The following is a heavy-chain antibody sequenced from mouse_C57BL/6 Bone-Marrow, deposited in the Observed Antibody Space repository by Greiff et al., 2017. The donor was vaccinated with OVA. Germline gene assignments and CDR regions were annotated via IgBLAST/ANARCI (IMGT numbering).Heavy chain of an antibody. D-gene: IGHD2-1*01. CDR1: GFNIKNTY. Sequence: EVQRVESVAELVRPGASVKLSCTASGFNIKNTYMHWVKQRPEQGLEWIGRIDPANGNTKYAPKFQGKATITADTSSNTAYLQLSSLTSEDTAIYYCAPLFYYGPRVWFAYWGQGTLVTVSA. CDR3: APLFYYGPRVWFAY. CDR2: IDPANGNT. V-gene: IGHV14-3*01. J-gene: IGHJ3*01.